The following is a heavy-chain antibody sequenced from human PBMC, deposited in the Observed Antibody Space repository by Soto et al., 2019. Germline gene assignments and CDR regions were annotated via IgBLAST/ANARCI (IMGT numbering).Heavy chain of an antibody. Sequence: ASVKVSCKASGYTFTSYGISWVRQAPGQGLEWMGWISAYNGNTNYAQKLQGRVTMTTDTSTSTAYMELRSLRSDDTAVYYCARDQKGYSYGYGDYYYGMDVWGQGTTVTVSS. V-gene: IGHV1-18*01. CDR2: ISAYNGNT. CDR3: ARDQKGYSYGYGDYYYGMDV. J-gene: IGHJ6*02. D-gene: IGHD5-18*01. CDR1: GYTFTSYG.